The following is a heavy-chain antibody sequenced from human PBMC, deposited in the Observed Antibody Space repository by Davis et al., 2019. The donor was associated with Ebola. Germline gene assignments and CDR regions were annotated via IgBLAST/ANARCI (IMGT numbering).Heavy chain of an antibody. J-gene: IGHJ4*02. Sequence: MPSETLSLTCNVSGGSISSSGYWGWVRQPPGKGLEWIGSIHYSGSTSYNPSLKSRLTISIDTSKNHFSLKLSSVTAADTAVYYCARSHVGYDHFDYWGQGILVTVSS. V-gene: IGHV4-39*02. CDR3: ARSHVGYDHFDY. D-gene: IGHD5-12*01. CDR1: GGSISSSGY. CDR2: IHYSGST.